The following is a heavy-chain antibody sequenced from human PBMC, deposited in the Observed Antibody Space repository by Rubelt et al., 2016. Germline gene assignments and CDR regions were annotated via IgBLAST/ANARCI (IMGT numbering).Heavy chain of an antibody. CDR3: ARVTTVTNDNWFDP. J-gene: IGHJ5*02. V-gene: IGHV5-51*01. D-gene: IGHD4-17*01. Sequence: EVQLVQSGAEVKKPGESLKISCKGSGYSFTSYWIGWVRQMPGKGLEWMGIIYPGDSDTRYSRPFQGQGTISADKSISTSYLQWSSRKASDTAMDYCARVTTVTNDNWFDPWGQGTLVTVSS. CDR1: GYSFTSYW. CDR2: IYPGDSDT.